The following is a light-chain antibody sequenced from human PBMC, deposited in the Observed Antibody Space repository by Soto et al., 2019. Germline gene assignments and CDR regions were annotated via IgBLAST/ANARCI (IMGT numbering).Light chain of an antibody. Sequence: EIVLTQSPGTLSLSPGERATLSCRASQSVSSSYLAWYQQKPGQAPRLLIYGASRRATGIPDRFSGSGSGTDFTLTISRLEPEDLAVYYCQQYGSSPRFTFGPGTKVDIK. CDR2: GAS. CDR3: QQYGSSPRFT. V-gene: IGKV3-20*01. J-gene: IGKJ3*01. CDR1: QSVSSSY.